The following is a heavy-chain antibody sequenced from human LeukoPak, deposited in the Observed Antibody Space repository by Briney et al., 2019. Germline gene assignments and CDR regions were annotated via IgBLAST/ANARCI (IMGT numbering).Heavy chain of an antibody. D-gene: IGHD2-2*02. V-gene: IGHV4-34*01. CDR3: ARGHTLFDI. CDR2: INHSGST. Sequence: SETLSLTCAVYGGSFSGNYWSWIRQPPGKGLEWIGEINHSGSTNYNPSLKSRVTISVDTSKNQFSLKLSSVTAADTAVYYCARGHTLFDIWGQGTMVTVSS. J-gene: IGHJ3*02. CDR1: GGSFSGNY.